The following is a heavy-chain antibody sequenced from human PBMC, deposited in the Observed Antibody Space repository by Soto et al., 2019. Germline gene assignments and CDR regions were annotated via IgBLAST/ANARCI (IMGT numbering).Heavy chain of an antibody. CDR3: ARRYGWLYFDY. CDR1: GDSISSSNYF. D-gene: IGHD6-19*01. J-gene: IGHJ4*02. Sequence: QLQLQESGPGLVKPWETLSLTCTVSGDSISSSNYFWGWIRQPPGKGLEWIGTIFYSGSTYYNPSHKSRVTISVDTSKNQFSLRLISVTAADTDLYYCARRYGWLYFDYWGQGSLVTVSS. CDR2: IFYSGST. V-gene: IGHV4-39*01.